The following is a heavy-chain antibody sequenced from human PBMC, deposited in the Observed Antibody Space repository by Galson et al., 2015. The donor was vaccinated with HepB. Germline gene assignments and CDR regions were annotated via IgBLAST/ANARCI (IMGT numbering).Heavy chain of an antibody. CDR2: ISYDGSNK. V-gene: IGHV3-30-3*01. D-gene: IGHD2-2*01. CDR1: EFTFSSYA. CDR3: ARGCRYCSGTSPKDYYYNGMDV. J-gene: IGHJ6*02. Sequence: SLRLSCAASEFTFSSYAMHWVRQAPGKGLEWVSVISYDGSNKYYADSVKGRFTISRDNSKNTLYLQMNSLRAEDTAVYYCARGCRYCSGTSPKDYYYNGMDVWGQVTTVTVSS.